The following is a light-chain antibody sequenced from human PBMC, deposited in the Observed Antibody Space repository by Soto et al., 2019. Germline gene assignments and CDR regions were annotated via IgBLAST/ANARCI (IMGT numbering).Light chain of an antibody. Sequence: QSVLTQPPSASGSPGQSVTISCTGTSSDVGSYNLVSWHQQHPGKAPKVMIYGVSQRPSGVPDRFSGSKSGNTASLTVSGLQAEDEADYYCSSYAGSSVVFGAGNQLTVL. CDR2: GVS. CDR1: SSDVGSYNL. CDR3: SSYAGSSVV. V-gene: IGLV2-8*01. J-gene: IGLJ2*01.